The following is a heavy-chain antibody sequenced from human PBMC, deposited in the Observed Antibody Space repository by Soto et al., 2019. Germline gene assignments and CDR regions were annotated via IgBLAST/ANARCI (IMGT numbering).Heavy chain of an antibody. J-gene: IGHJ6*03. V-gene: IGHV4-59*01. CDR3: SRGEQAIFGVVVGMDV. CDR2: IYYSGST. D-gene: IGHD3-3*01. CDR1: GGSISSYY. Sequence: SETLSLTCTVSGGSISSYYWSWIRQPPGKGLEWIGYIYYSGSTNYNPSLKSRVTISVDTSKNQFSLKLSSVTAADTAVYYCSRGEQAIFGVVVGMDVWGKGTTVTVSS.